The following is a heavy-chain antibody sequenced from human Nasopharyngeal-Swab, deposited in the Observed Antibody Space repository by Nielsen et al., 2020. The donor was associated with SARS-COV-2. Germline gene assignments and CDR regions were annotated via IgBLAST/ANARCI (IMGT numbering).Heavy chain of an antibody. Sequence: GASLKISCQGSGSSFTSYFIGWVRQMPGKGLEWMGIIHPGDSDTRYSPSFQGQVTISADKSISTAYLLWSSLKASDTAIYYCAKLRAPAAGWFDPWGQGTLVTVSS. CDR2: IHPGDSDT. J-gene: IGHJ5*02. CDR1: GSSFTSYF. V-gene: IGHV5-51*01. CDR3: AKLRAPAAGWFDP. D-gene: IGHD2-2*01.